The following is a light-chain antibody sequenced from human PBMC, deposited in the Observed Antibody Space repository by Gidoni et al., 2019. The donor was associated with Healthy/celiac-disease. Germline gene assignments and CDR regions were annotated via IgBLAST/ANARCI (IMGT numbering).Light chain of an antibody. CDR1: SSDVGGYNY. CDR2: DVS. V-gene: IGLV2-11*01. J-gene: IGLJ2*01. CDR3: CSYAGSYTFVV. Sequence: QSPLTQPRSVSGSPGQSVTISCTGTSSDVGGYNYVSWYQQHPGKAPKLMIYDVSKRPSGVPDRFSGSKSGNTASLTISGLQAEDEADYYCCSYAGSYTFVVVGGGTKLTVL.